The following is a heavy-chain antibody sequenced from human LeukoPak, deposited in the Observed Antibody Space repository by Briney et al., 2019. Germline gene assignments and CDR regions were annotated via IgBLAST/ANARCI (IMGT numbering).Heavy chain of an antibody. Sequence: ASVKVSCKASGYTFTSYAISWVRQAPGQGLEWMGWISTYNGNTNYAQKLQGRVTMTTDTSTSTAYMELRSLRSDDTAVYYCARVPYSYDFWSGYYSPRPSFDYWGQGTLVTVSS. D-gene: IGHD3-3*01. J-gene: IGHJ4*02. CDR1: GYTFTSYA. CDR3: ARVPYSYDFWSGYYSPRPSFDY. CDR2: ISTYNGNT. V-gene: IGHV1-18*01.